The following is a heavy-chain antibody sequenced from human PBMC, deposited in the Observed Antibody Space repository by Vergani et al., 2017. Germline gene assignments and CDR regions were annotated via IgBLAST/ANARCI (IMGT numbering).Heavy chain of an antibody. Sequence: QVQLVQSGAEVKKPGSSVKVSCKASGGTFSSDAISWVRQAPGQGLEWMGIINPSGGSTSYAQKFQGRVTMTRDTSTSTVYMELSSLRSEDTAVYYCTRGWYYDSIAYWAYWGQGTLVTVSS. CDR2: INPSGGST. J-gene: IGHJ4*02. D-gene: IGHD3-22*01. CDR1: GGTFSSDA. V-gene: IGHV1-46*03. CDR3: TRGWYYDSIAYWAY.